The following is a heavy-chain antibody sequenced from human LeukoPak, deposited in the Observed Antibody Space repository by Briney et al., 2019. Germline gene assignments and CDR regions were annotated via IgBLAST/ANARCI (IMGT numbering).Heavy chain of an antibody. D-gene: IGHD3-22*01. CDR3: ARVGPPRPLYDSSGSLQVPDAFDI. V-gene: IGHV1-2*02. J-gene: IGHJ3*02. CDR1: GYTFTGYY. CDR2: INPNSGGT. Sequence: ASVKVSCKASGYTFTGYYMHWVRQAPGQGLEWMGWINPNSGGTNYAQKFQGRVTMTRDTSISTAYMELSRLRSDDTAVYYCARVGPPRPLYDSSGSLQVPDAFDIWGQGTMVTVSS.